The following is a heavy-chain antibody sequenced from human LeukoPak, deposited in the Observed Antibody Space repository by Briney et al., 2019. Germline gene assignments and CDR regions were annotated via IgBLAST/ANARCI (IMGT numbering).Heavy chain of an antibody. CDR3: ASSATIPLYFDY. V-gene: IGHV1-69*06. D-gene: IGHD5-24*01. Sequence: SVKVSCKASGGTFSSYAISWVRQAPGQGPEWMGRIIPIFGTANYAQKFQGRVTITADKSTSTAYMELSSLRSEDTAVYYCASSATIPLYFDYWGQGTLVTVSS. CDR2: IIPIFGTA. CDR1: GGTFSSYA. J-gene: IGHJ4*02.